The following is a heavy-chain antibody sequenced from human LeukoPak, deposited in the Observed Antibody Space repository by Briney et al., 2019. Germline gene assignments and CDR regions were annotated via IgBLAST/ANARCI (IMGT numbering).Heavy chain of an antibody. V-gene: IGHV6-1*01. Sequence: SQTLSLTCVISGDSLSTNGAGAWNSFRQSPTRGLEGLGRTYYRSKWFNVHAVSVKSRMTLDADTSKNQFSLQLNSMTPEDTAVYYCARGTRTAFDYWGQGILVTVSS. CDR1: GDSLSTNGAG. CDR2: TYYRSKWFN. CDR3: ARGTRTAFDY. J-gene: IGHJ4*02. D-gene: IGHD1-1*01.